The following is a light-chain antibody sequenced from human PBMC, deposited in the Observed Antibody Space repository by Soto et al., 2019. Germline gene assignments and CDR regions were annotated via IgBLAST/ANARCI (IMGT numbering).Light chain of an antibody. J-gene: IGKJ1*01. CDR1: QGITND. CDR3: LQDNSYPRT. V-gene: IGKV1-6*01. Sequence: AIQMTQSPSSLSASVGDRVTIACRASQGITNDLHWLQQKPGKAPKVLIYAASSLQSGVPSRFSGSGSGTDFNLTISSLQPEDLGTYYCLQDNSYPRTFGQGTKVEIK. CDR2: AAS.